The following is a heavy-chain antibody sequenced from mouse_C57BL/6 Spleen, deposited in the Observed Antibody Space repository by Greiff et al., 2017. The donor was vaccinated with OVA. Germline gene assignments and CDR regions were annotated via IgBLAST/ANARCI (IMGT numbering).Heavy chain of an antibody. D-gene: IGHD1-1*01. J-gene: IGHJ1*03. V-gene: IGHV1-53*01. CDR3: ARRGSSYELYWYFDV. Sequence: QVQLQQSGTDLVKPGASVKLSCKASGYTFTSYWMHWVKQRPGQGLEWIGNINPSNGGTNYNEKFKSKATLTVDKSSSTAYMQLSSLTSEDSAVYYCARRGSSYELYWYFDVWGTGTTVTVSS. CDR1: GYTFTSYW. CDR2: INPSNGGT.